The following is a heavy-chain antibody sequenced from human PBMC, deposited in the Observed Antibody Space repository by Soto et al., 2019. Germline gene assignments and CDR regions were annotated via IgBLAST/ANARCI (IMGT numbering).Heavy chain of an antibody. J-gene: IGHJ5*02. D-gene: IGHD6-13*01. CDR2: ISAYNGNT. Sequence: ASVKVSCKASGYTFTSYGISWVRQAPGQGLEWMGWISAYNGNTNYAQKLQGRVTMTTDTSTSTAYMELRSLRSDDTAVYYCARWDSSRWYSTDFDPCGQGTLVTVSS. CDR1: GYTFTSYG. V-gene: IGHV1-18*01. CDR3: ARWDSSRWYSTDFDP.